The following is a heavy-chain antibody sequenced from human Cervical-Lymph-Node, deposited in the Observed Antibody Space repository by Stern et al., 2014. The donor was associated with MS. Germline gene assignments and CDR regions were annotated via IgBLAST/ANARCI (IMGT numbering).Heavy chain of an antibody. CDR2: IHYSGST. CDR1: GDSISSYY. Sequence: QVQLQESGPGLVKPSETLSLTCTVSGDSISSYYWSWIRQPPGKGLEWIGHIHYSGSTKYNPSLMRRVTISLDTSKNKFSLKLSSVTAADTAVYVCARAVGGPATGRRSYAFDYWGQGTLVTVSS. D-gene: IGHD2-15*01. J-gene: IGHJ4*02. CDR3: ARAVGGPATGRRSYAFDY. V-gene: IGHV4-59*01.